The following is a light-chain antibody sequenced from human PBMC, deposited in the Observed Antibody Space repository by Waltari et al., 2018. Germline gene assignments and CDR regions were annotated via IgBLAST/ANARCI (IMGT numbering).Light chain of an antibody. CDR2: EVS. CDR3: SSYAGTNNPYV. V-gene: IGLV2-8*01. Sequence: QSALPQPPSASGSPGQSVTISCTGTSSAVGGSNYVSCYQQHPGKAPKLMIYEVSKRPSGVPDRFSGSKSGNTASLTVSGLQAEDEADYYCSSYAGTNNPYVFGTGTKVTVL. CDR1: SSAVGGSNY. J-gene: IGLJ1*01.